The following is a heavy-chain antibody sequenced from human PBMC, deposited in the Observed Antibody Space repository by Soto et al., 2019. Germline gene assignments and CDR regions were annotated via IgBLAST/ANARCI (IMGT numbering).Heavy chain of an antibody. CDR3: ARTPTYYYGSGSYYKPDLNENNWFDP. Sequence: ASVKVSCKASGYTFTSYGISWVRQAPGQGLEWMGWISAYNGNTNYAQKLQGRVTMTTDTSTSTAYMELRSLRSDDTAVYYCARTPTYYYGSGSYYKPDLNENNWFDPWGQGTLVTVSS. J-gene: IGHJ5*02. CDR2: ISAYNGNT. V-gene: IGHV1-18*01. CDR1: GYTFTSYG. D-gene: IGHD3-10*01.